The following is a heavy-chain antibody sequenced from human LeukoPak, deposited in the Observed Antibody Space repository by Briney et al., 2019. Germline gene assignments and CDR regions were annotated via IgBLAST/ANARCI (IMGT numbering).Heavy chain of an antibody. V-gene: IGHV3-30*03. CDR2: ISYDGKTK. CDR3: ARSIAAPNWFDP. Sequence: HPGRSLRLSCAASGFTFSTYGMHWVRQAPGKGLEWVAVISYDGKTKYYADSVKGRFTISRDNSKNTLYLQMNSLRTEDTAVYYCARSIAAPNWFDPWGQGTLVTVSS. D-gene: IGHD6-6*01. J-gene: IGHJ5*02. CDR1: GFTFSTYG.